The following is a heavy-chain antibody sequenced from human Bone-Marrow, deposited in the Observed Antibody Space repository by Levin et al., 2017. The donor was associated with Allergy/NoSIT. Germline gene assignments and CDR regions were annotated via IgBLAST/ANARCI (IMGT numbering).Heavy chain of an antibody. Sequence: KISCMASGDTFGTYDINWLRQATGQGLEWVGWMNPSSGDTGYAQKFRGRVSMTKKKSFSTAYMDLSSLTSEDTAVYYCAISTKRILSFGVVIPQGASLDFWGQGTLVTVSS. J-gene: IGHJ4*02. CDR1: GDTFGTYD. CDR2: MNPSSGDT. V-gene: IGHV1-8*01. CDR3: AISTKRILSFGVVIPQGASLDF. D-gene: IGHD3-3*01.